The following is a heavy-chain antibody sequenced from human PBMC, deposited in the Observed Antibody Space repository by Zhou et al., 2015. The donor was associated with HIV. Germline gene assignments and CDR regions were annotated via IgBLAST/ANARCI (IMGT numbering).Heavy chain of an antibody. CDR2: ISTYNGNT. J-gene: IGHJ3*02. D-gene: IGHD5-24*01. CDR1: GYRFTTYA. V-gene: IGHV1-18*01. Sequence: QVQLVQSGPEVKKPGASVKVSCKASGYRFTTYAISWVRQAPGQGLEWMGWISTYNGNTNYAQKFQGRATMTTDTSTTTVNMELRGLRSDDTAVYYCARRGIEIWSDSFDMWGHGTMVTVSS. CDR3: ARRGIEIWSDSFDM.